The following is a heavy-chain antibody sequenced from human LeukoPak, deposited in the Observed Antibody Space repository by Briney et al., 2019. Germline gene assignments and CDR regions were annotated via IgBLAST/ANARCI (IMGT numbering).Heavy chain of an antibody. D-gene: IGHD3-9*01. Sequence: GGSLRLSCAASGFTFSTYAMTWVRQAPGKGLEWVSLISGTGGSTYYADSVKGRFTISRDNAKNSLYLQMNSLRAEDTAVYYCARDDYDILTGYFDYWGQGTLVTVSS. V-gene: IGHV3-23*01. CDR1: GFTFSTYA. J-gene: IGHJ4*02. CDR3: ARDDYDILTGYFDY. CDR2: ISGTGGST.